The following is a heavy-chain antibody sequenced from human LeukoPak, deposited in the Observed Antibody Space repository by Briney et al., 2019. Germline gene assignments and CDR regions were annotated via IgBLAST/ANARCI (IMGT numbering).Heavy chain of an antibody. D-gene: IGHD6-13*01. CDR2: INHSGST. CDR3: ARAGTIAAAGRRTRPPPLLGFSYI. V-gene: IGHV4-34*01. CDR1: GGSFSGYY. J-gene: IGHJ3*02. Sequence: SETLSLTCAVYGGSFSGYYWSWIRQPPGKGLEWIGEINHSGSTNYNPSLKSRVTISVDTSKNQFSLKLSSVTAADTAVYYCARAGTIAAAGRRTRPPPLLGFSYIWGQGTMVTVSS.